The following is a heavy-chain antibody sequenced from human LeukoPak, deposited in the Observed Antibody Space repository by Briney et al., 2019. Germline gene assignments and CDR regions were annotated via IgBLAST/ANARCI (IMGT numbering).Heavy chain of an antibody. D-gene: IGHD3-10*01. J-gene: IGHJ4*02. CDR3: ARSGTLWFGELSDY. CDR2: IWYDGSNK. CDR1: GFTFSSYG. V-gene: IGHV3-33*01. Sequence: GGSLRLSCAASGFTFSSYGMHWVRQAPGKGLEWVAFIWYDGSNKYYADSVKGRFTISRDNSKNTLYLQMNSLRAEDTAVYYCARSGTLWFGELSDYWGQGTLVTVSS.